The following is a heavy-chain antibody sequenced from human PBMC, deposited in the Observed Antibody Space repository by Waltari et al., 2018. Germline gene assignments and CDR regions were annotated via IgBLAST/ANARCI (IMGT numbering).Heavy chain of an antibody. CDR3: ARSGGGTTTFGVAE. CDR2: INPKRGDT. V-gene: IGHV1-2*06. CDR1: GYNFTDFF. J-gene: IGHJ4*02. Sequence: QVQLVQSGAEVKKSGASVKVSCKASGYNFTDFFIHWVRQAPGQGLEWMGRINPKRGDTSYAQRFQGRVTMTGDTSITTAYMELTGLRSDDTAIYYCARSGGGTTTFGVAEWGQGSLVTVSS. D-gene: IGHD3-3*01.